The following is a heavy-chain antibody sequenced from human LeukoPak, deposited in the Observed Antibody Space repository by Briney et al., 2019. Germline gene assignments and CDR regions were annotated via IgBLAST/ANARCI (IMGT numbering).Heavy chain of an antibody. D-gene: IGHD5-18*01. CDR1: GFTFSSYA. V-gene: IGHV3-21*01. Sequence: GSLRLSCAASGFTFSSYAMHWVRQAPGKGLEWVSSISSSSSYIYYADSVKGRFTISRDNAKNSLYLQMNSLRAEDTAVYYCARDLTAHSYGYIEAFDIWGQGTMVTVSS. J-gene: IGHJ3*02. CDR2: ISSSSSYI. CDR3: ARDLTAHSYGYIEAFDI.